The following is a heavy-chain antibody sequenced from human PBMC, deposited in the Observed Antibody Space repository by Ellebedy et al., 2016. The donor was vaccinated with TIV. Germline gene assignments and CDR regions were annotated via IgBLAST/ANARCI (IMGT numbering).Heavy chain of an antibody. CDR2: ISSDGTGT. V-gene: IGHV3-74*01. J-gene: IGHJ3*02. CDR3: ARVECNSISCPGAFDI. CDR1: GFTFSSYW. Sequence: GESLKISCAASGFTFSSYWMHWVRQAPGKGLVWVSRISSDGTGTSYADPMQGRFTISRDNAKTTLYLQMNSLRADDTAVYYCARVECNSISCPGAFDIWGQGTMVTVSS. D-gene: IGHD2-2*01.